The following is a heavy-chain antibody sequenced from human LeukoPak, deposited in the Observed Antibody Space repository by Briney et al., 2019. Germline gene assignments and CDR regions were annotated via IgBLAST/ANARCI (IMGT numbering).Heavy chain of an antibody. Sequence: PSETLSLTCTVSGGSISSYYWSWIRQPPGKGLEWIGYIYYSGSTNYNPSLKSRVTISVDTSKNQFSLKLSSVTAADTAVYYCARAPYCSGGSCYSEAFDIWGQGTMVTVSS. CDR2: IYYSGST. D-gene: IGHD2-15*01. J-gene: IGHJ3*02. V-gene: IGHV4-59*01. CDR1: GGSISSYY. CDR3: ARAPYCSGGSCYSEAFDI.